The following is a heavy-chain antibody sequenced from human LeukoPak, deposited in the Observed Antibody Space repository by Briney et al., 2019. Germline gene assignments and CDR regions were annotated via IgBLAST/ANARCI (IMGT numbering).Heavy chain of an antibody. V-gene: IGHV4-4*02. Sequence: SETLSLTCAVSGGSISSGNWWSWVRQPPGKGLEWIGEIYHSGSSNYNASLKSRVTISVDKSKNQFSLKLSSVTAADTAVYYCARGRYGSGSYYMDYWGQGTLVTVSS. CDR3: ARGRYGSGSYYMDY. D-gene: IGHD3-10*01. CDR1: GGSISSGNW. CDR2: IYHSGSS. J-gene: IGHJ4*02.